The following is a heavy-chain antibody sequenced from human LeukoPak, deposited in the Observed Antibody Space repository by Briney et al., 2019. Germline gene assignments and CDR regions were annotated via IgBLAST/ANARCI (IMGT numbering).Heavy chain of an antibody. Sequence: PSGTLSLTCAVYGGSFRGYYWSWIRQPPGKGLEWIGEINHSGSSNYNPSLKSRVTISLDTSKNQFSLNLSSVTAADTAVYYCAREGYCSGTSCYNFNYWGQGTLVTVSS. V-gene: IGHV4-34*01. CDR1: GGSFRGYY. D-gene: IGHD2-2*02. CDR2: INHSGSS. CDR3: AREGYCSGTSCYNFNY. J-gene: IGHJ4*02.